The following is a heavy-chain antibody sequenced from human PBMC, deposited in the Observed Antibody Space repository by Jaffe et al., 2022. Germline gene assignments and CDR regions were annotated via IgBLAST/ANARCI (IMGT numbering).Heavy chain of an antibody. J-gene: IGHJ6*03. CDR1: GFIFSSYG. D-gene: IGHD3-22*01. CDR2: IRYDGSNK. CDR3: AKSGRPLVDSSGTYYMDV. V-gene: IGHV3-30*02. Sequence: QVQLVESGGGVVQPGGSLRLSCAASGFIFSSYGMHWVRQAPGKGLEWVAFIRYDGSNKDYADSVKGRLTISRDNSKNTLYLQMNSLRSEDTAVYYCAKSGRPLVDSSGTYYMDVWGKATTVTVSS.